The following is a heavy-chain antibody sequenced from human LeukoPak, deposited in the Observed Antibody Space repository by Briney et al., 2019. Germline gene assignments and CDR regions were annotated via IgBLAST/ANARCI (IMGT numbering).Heavy chain of an antibody. V-gene: IGHV4-34*01. Sequence: PSETLSLTCAVYGGSFSDYYWTWIRQPPGKGLEWIGEINHSGSTNYNPSLKSRVTISVDTSEKQFFLRLSSVTAADTAVYYCARNVSATETTGPWGQGTLVTVSS. D-gene: IGHD4-17*01. J-gene: IGHJ5*02. CDR3: ARNVSATETTGP. CDR2: INHSGST. CDR1: GGSFSDYY.